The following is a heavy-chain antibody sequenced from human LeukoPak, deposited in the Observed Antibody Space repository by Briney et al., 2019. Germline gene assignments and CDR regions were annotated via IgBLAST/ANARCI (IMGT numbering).Heavy chain of an antibody. Sequence: GVSLRLSRAASGFTFSSYSMNWVRQAPGKGLEWVSSISSSSSYIYYADSVKGRFTISRDNAKNSLYLQMNSLRAEDTAVYYCTTEIGGYKDWGQGTLVTVSS. V-gene: IGHV3-21*01. D-gene: IGHD5-24*01. J-gene: IGHJ4*02. CDR2: ISSSSSYI. CDR3: TTEIGGYKD. CDR1: GFTFSSYS.